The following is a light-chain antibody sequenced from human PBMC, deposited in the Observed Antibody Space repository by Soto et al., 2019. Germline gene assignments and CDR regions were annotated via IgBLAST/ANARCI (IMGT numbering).Light chain of an antibody. J-gene: IGKJ4*01. CDR2: AVS. V-gene: IGKV1-16*02. Sequence: DIEMTQSPPSVSASVGDRVTITCRASQGISNHLAWFQLKPGKAPKSLIYAVSSLQSGVPSKFCASVSGTGFPLAISSLQPEDFATYYGQQYHNYPVKFGGGTKVEIK. CDR3: QQYHNYPVK. CDR1: QGISNH.